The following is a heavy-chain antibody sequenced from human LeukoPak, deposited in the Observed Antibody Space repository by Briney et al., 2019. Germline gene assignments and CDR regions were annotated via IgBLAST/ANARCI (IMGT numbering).Heavy chain of an antibody. CDR2: MSSGSRYI. CDR3: ARDRPTGASRVFVVQ. CDR1: GFSFSTYA. J-gene: IGHJ4*02. Sequence: GGSLRLSCTASGFSFSTYAMTWVRQAPGKGLEWISSMSSGSRYIYYADSVRGRFTISRDNTKNSLYLLMNNLRAEDTVIYYCARDRPTGASRVFVVQWGQGTPVTVSS. D-gene: IGHD2-15*01. V-gene: IGHV3-21*06.